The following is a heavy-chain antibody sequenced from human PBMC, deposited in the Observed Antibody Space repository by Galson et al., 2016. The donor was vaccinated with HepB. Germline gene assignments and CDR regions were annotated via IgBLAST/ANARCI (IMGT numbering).Heavy chain of an antibody. Sequence: ETLSPTCIVSGGSTSSYYWTWIRQPPGKGLEWIGYIHFSGSTNYNSSLKSRVTISIDRSKYQFSLKMSSVTAADTALYYCAREEVGGGWFDPWGQVTLVTVSS. CDR2: IHFSGST. D-gene: IGHD1-26*01. CDR1: GGSTSSYY. J-gene: IGHJ5*02. CDR3: AREEVGGGWFDP. V-gene: IGHV4-59*12.